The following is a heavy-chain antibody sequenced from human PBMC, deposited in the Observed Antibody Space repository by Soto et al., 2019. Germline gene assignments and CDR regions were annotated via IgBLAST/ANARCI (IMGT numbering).Heavy chain of an antibody. CDR2: INPNSGGT. CDR1: GYTFTGYY. D-gene: IGHD2-2*01. Sequence: QVQLVQSGAEVQKPGASVKVSCKASGYTFTGYYIHWVRQAPGQGPEWMGCINPNSGGTNYAQTFQGRVTMTRDTSIRTAYMELRSLRSDDTAVYYCATARSYIVVVPAALDYWGQGTLVTVSS. J-gene: IGHJ4*02. CDR3: ATARSYIVVVPAALDY. V-gene: IGHV1-2*02.